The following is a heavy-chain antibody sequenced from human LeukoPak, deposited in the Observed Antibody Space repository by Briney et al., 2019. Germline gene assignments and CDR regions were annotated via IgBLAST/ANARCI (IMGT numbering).Heavy chain of an antibody. CDR1: GFTFSDYY. CDR2: ISGSGSTI. CDR3: ARDSVYSSKTTAWDVFDI. D-gene: IGHD6-13*01. V-gene: IGHV3-11*04. J-gene: IGHJ3*02. Sequence: GGSLRLSCAASGFTFSDYYMSWIRQAPGKGLEWASYISGSGSTIYYADSVKGRFTISRDNAKNSLYLQMSSLRAEDTAVYYCARDSVYSSKTTAWDVFDIWGQGTMVTVSS.